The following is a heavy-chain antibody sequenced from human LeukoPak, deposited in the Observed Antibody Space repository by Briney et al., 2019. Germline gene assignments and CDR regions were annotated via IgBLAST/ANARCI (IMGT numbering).Heavy chain of an antibody. J-gene: IGHJ6*03. CDR3: AVTGRYCTNGVCSLPYYYYMDV. D-gene: IGHD2-8*01. CDR1: GGSISSYY. Sequence: SETLSLTCTVSGGSISSYYWSWIRQPPGKGLEWIGYIYTSGSTNYNPSLKSRVTISVDTSKNQFSLKLSPVTAADTAVYYCAVTGRYCTNGVCSLPYYYYMDVWGKGTTVTVSS. V-gene: IGHV4-4*09. CDR2: IYTSGST.